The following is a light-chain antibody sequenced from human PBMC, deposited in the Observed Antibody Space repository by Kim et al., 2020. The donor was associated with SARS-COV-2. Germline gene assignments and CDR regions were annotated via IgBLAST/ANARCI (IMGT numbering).Light chain of an antibody. CDR3: SSYAGSNNLV. Sequence: STTFSGTTTSGVVGCNNVSSWYQHPPSTAHNLINEDSSRRPSGVPGRFSCYKSDNAASLTVAGLQADDEADYYCSSYAGSNNLVFGGGTQLTVL. CDR2: DSS. V-gene: IGLV2-8*01. J-gene: IGLJ3*02. CDR1: SGVVGCNNV.